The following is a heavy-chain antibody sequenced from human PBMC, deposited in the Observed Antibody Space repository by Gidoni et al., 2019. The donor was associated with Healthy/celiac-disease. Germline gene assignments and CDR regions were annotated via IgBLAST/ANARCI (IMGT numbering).Heavy chain of an antibody. J-gene: IGHJ4*02. Sequence: QVQLVESGGGVVQPGRSLSLSCAASGFTFSSYAMHWVRQAPGKGLEWVAVISYDGSNKYYADSVKGRFTISRDNSKNTLYLQMNSLRAEDTAVYYCAREEAAGTPLDYWGQGTLVTVSS. CDR1: GFTFSSYA. CDR2: ISYDGSNK. V-gene: IGHV3-30*04. D-gene: IGHD6-13*01. CDR3: AREEAAGTPLDY.